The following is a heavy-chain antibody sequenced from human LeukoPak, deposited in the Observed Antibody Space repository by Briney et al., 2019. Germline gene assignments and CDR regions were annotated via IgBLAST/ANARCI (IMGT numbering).Heavy chain of an antibody. CDR1: GGSISSYS. D-gene: IGHD5-12*01. CDR3: ARHGGETIVATILHAFDI. Sequence: MASETLSLTCTVSGGSISSYSWSWIRQPPGKGLEWIGYMSYSGSTNYNPSLKSRISISVDTPKNQLSLSLSSVTAADTAVFYCARHGGETIVATILHAFDIWGQGTMVTVSS. J-gene: IGHJ3*02. CDR2: MSYSGST. V-gene: IGHV4-59*08.